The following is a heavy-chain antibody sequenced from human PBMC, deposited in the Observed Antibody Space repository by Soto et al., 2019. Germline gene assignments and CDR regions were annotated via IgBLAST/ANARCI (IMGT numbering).Heavy chain of an antibody. CDR1: GYTFITYG. Sequence: ASVKVSCKASGYTFITYGVTWVRQAPGQGLEWMGIINPSGGSTSYAQKFQGRVTMTRDTSTSTVYMELSSLRSEDTAVYYCARGRGVYSSSWYNVFGYWGQGTLVTVSS. V-gene: IGHV1-46*01. D-gene: IGHD6-13*01. CDR3: ARGRGVYSSSWYNVFGY. CDR2: INPSGGST. J-gene: IGHJ4*02.